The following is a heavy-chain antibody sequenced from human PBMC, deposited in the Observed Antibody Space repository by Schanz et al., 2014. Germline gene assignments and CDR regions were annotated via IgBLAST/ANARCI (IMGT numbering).Heavy chain of an antibody. D-gene: IGHD1-1*01. V-gene: IGHV3-23*04. J-gene: IGHJ4*02. CDR1: GFTFSSYS. Sequence: EVQLVESGGGLVQPGGSLRLSCTASGFTFSSYSMNWVRQAPGKGLEWVSAISGSGGSTYYADSVKGRFTISRDSAENSLYLQMNSLRAEDTALYYCARDRRNADLDYWGQGTLVTVSS. CDR2: ISGSGGST. CDR3: ARDRRNADLDY.